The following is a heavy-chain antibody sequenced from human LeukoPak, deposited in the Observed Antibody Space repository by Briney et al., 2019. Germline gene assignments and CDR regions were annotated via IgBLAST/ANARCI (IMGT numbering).Heavy chain of an antibody. D-gene: IGHD3-9*01. CDR3: ARGGTGSENDY. CDR2: ISGSGGST. J-gene: IGHJ4*02. CDR1: GFTFSSYA. V-gene: IGHV3-23*01. Sequence: GGSLRLSCAASGFTFSSYAMSWVRQAPGKGLEWVSAISGSGGSTYYADSVKGRFTISRDNSKNTLYLQMNSLRVEDTALYYCARGGTGSENDYWGQGILVTVS.